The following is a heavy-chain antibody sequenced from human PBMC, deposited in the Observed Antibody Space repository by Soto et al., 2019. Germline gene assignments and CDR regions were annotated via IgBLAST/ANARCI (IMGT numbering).Heavy chain of an antibody. CDR3: ARDPSIVLVPAATYYYYYYGMDV. CDR1: GFTFSSYW. Sequence: EVQLVESGGGLVQPGGSLRLSCAASGFTFSSYWMSWVRQAPGKGLEWVANIKQDGSEKYYVDSVKGRFTISRDNAKNSLYLQMNSLRAEDTAVYYCARDPSIVLVPAATYYYYYYGMDVWGQGTTVTVSS. J-gene: IGHJ6*02. CDR2: IKQDGSEK. D-gene: IGHD2-2*01. V-gene: IGHV3-7*01.